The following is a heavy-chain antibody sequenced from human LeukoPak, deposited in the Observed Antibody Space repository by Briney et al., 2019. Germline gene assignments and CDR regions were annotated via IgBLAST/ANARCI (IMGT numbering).Heavy chain of an antibody. J-gene: IGHJ4*02. Sequence: PSETLSLTCAVYGGSFSGYYWSWIRQPPGKGLEWIGEINHSGSTNYNPSLKSRVTISVDTSKNQFSLKLSSVTAADTAVYYCARYLGEGYYGSGGRTFDYWGQGTLVTVSS. V-gene: IGHV4-34*01. CDR3: ARYLGEGYYGSGGRTFDY. CDR2: INHSGST. CDR1: GGSFSGYY. D-gene: IGHD3-10*01.